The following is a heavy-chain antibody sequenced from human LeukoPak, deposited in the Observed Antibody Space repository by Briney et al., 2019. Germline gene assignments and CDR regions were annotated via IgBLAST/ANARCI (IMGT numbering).Heavy chain of an antibody. V-gene: IGHV5-51*01. CDR1: GYSFTSYW. CDR2: IYPGDSDT. CDR3: ARRTDTAMAYYDY. J-gene: IGHJ4*02. D-gene: IGHD5-18*01. Sequence: GESLKISCKGSGYSFTSYWIGWVRQMPGKGLEWMGIIYPGDSDTRYSPSFQGQVTISADKSITTAYLQWSSLKASDTAMYYCARRTDTAMAYYDYWGQGTLVTVSS.